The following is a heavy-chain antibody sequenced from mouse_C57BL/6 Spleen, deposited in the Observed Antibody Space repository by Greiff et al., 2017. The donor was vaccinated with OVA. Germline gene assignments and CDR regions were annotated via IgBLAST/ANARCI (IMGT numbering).Heavy chain of an antibody. CDR2: IYPGSGST. Sequence: QVQLQQPGAELVKPGASVKMSCKASGYTFTSYWITWVKQRPGQGLEWIGDIYPGSGSTNYNEKFKSKATLTVDTSSSTAYMQRSSLTSEDSAVYYCAREFHYYGSSYYFDYWGQGTTLTVSS. D-gene: IGHD1-1*01. CDR1: GYTFTSYW. CDR3: AREFHYYGSSYYFDY. J-gene: IGHJ2*01. V-gene: IGHV1-55*01.